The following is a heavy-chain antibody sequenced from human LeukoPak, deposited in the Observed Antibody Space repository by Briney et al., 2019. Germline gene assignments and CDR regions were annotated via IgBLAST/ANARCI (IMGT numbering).Heavy chain of an antibody. Sequence: GGSLRLSCAASGFTFSSYEMNWVRQDPGKGLEWVSYISSSGSTIYYADSVKGRFTISRGNAKNSLYLQMNSLRAEDTAVYYCARRIISGWLVYFDYWGQGTLVTVSS. CDR3: ARRIISGWLVYFDY. CDR1: GFTFSSYE. D-gene: IGHD6-19*01. J-gene: IGHJ4*02. CDR2: ISSSGSTI. V-gene: IGHV3-48*03.